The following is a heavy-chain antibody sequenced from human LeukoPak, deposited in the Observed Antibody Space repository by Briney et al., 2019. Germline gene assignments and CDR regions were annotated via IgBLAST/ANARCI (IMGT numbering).Heavy chain of an antibody. Sequence: GGSLRLSCAASGFTFRSYWMTWVRQAPGKGLEWVSYISSSGSTIYYADSVKGRFTISRDNAKNSLYLQMNSLRAEDTAVYYCAELGITMIGGVWGKGTTVTISS. CDR1: GFTFRSYW. CDR2: ISSSGSTI. CDR3: AELGITMIGGV. V-gene: IGHV3-48*03. D-gene: IGHD3-10*02. J-gene: IGHJ6*04.